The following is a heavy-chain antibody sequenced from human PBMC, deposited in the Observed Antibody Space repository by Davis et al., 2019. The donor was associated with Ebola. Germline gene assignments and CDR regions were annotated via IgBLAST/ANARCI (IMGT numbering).Heavy chain of an antibody. CDR1: GGSVSSGSYY. Sequence: SETLSLTCTVSGGSVSSGSYYWSWIRQPPGKGLEWIGYIYYSGSTNYNPSLKSRVTISVDTSKNQFSLKLSSVPAADTAVYYCARDTVLLWFGELLGGFYGMDVWGQGTTVTVSS. V-gene: IGHV4-61*01. D-gene: IGHD3-10*01. CDR2: IYYSGST. J-gene: IGHJ6*02. CDR3: ARDTVLLWFGELLGGFYGMDV.